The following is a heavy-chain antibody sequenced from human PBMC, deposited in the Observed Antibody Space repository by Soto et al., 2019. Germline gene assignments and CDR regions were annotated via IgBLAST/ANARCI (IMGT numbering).Heavy chain of an antibody. Sequence: SETLSLTCTVSGDSISSYYWSWIRQPPGKGLEWIGYIHYSGSTNYNPSLKSRVTISVDTSKNQFSLRLSSVTAADTAVYYCARHETPHGDYDEWGQGTLVTVSS. V-gene: IGHV4-59*08. J-gene: IGHJ4*02. CDR1: GDSISSYY. CDR3: ARHETPHGDYDE. D-gene: IGHD4-17*01. CDR2: IHYSGST.